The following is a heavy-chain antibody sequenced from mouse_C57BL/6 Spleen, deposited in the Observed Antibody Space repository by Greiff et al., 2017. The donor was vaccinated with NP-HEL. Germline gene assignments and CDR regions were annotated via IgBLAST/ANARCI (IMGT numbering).Heavy chain of an antibody. J-gene: IGHJ1*03. CDR1: GFTFSSYT. Sequence: EVMLVESGGGLVKPGGSLKLSCAASGFTFSSYTMSWVRQTPEKRLEWVATISGGGGNTYYPDSVKGRFTISRDNAKNTLYLQMSSLRSEDTALYYCARQTPPITTVVAHWYFDVWGTGTTVTVSS. V-gene: IGHV5-9*01. CDR3: ARQTPPITTVVAHWYFDV. CDR2: ISGGGGNT. D-gene: IGHD1-1*01.